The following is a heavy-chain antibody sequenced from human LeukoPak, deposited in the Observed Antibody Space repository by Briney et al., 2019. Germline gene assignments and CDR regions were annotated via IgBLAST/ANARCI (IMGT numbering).Heavy chain of an antibody. CDR2: ISWNSGSI. Sequence: PGGSLRLSCAASGFTFDDYAMHWVRQAAGKGLEWVSGISWNSGSIVYADSVKGRFTISRDNAKNSLYLQMNSLRAEDTALYYCAKAAGSFVATMYYFDYWGQGTLVTVSS. J-gene: IGHJ4*02. CDR3: AKAAGSFVATMYYFDY. CDR1: GFTFDDYA. D-gene: IGHD5-12*01. V-gene: IGHV3-9*01.